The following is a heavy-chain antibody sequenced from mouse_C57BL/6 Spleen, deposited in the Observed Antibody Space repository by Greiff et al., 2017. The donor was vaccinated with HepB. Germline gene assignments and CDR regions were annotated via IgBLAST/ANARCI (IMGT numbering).Heavy chain of an antibody. CDR3: ARVILGYFDY. J-gene: IGHJ2*01. D-gene: IGHD4-1*01. V-gene: IGHV1-19*01. Sequence: VQLKQSGPVLVKPGASVKMSCKASGYTFTDYYMNWVKQSHGKSLEWIGVINPYNGGTCYNQKFKGKATLTVDKSSSTAYIELNSLTSEDSAVYYCARVILGYFDYWGQGTTLTVSS. CDR1: GYTFTDYY. CDR2: INPYNGGT.